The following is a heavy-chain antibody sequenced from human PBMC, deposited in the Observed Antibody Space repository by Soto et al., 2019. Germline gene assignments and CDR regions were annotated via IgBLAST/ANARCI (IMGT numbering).Heavy chain of an antibody. CDR3: AREEGIAVAWYGGDYFDY. D-gene: IGHD6-19*01. CDR2: IKQDGSEK. J-gene: IGHJ4*02. CDR1: GFTFSSYW. Sequence: EVQLVESGGGLVQPGGSLRLSCAASGFTFSSYWMSWVRQAPGKGLEWVANIKQDGSEKYYVDSVKGRFTISRDNAKNSXXLQMNSRRAEDTAVYYCAREEGIAVAWYGGDYFDYWGQGTLVTVSS. V-gene: IGHV3-7*01.